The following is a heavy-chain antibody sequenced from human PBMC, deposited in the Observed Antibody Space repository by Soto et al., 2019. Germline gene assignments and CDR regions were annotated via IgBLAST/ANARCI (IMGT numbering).Heavy chain of an antibody. CDR2: IDPSDSNT. CDR3: ARLADYYDSSGYYSGGLYYGMDV. V-gene: IGHV5-10-1*01. CDR1: GYSFTTYW. D-gene: IGHD3-22*01. J-gene: IGHJ6*02. Sequence: GESLKISCEGSGYSFTTYWITWVRQMPGKGLEWMGRIDPSDSNTHYSPSFQGHVTFSSDKSISTAYLQWSSLKASDTAMYYCARLADYYDSSGYYSGGLYYGMDVWGQGTTVTGSS.